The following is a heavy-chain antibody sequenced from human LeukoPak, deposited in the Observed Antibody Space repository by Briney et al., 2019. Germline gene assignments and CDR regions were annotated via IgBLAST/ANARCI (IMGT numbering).Heavy chain of an antibody. V-gene: IGHV5-51*01. CDR2: IFPRDSDT. Sequence: GESLKISCQTSGYSFGSYWIGWVRQTPGKGLEWMGIIFPRDSDTRYSPSFQGQVTISADKSINTVFMQWRRLKASDTAMYFCARLLRSGSYYFDYWGEGTLVPVSP. CDR3: ARLLRSGSYYFDY. J-gene: IGHJ4*02. D-gene: IGHD3-10*01. CDR1: GYSFGSYW.